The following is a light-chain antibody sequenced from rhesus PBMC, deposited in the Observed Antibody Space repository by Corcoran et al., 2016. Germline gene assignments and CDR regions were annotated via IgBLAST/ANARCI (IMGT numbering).Light chain of an antibody. Sequence: DIQMTQSPSSLSASVGDKVTITCRASQGISSWLAWYQQKPGKALKLMISKASSLQSGVPSRFSGSGSGTDFTLTISSLQPEDFATYYCLQYSSSPRTFGQGTKVEIK. CDR2: KAS. J-gene: IGKJ1*01. V-gene: IGKV1-22*01. CDR3: LQYSSSPRT. CDR1: QGISSW.